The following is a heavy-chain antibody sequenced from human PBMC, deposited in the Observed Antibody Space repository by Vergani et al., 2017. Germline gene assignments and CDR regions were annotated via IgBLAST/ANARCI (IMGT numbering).Heavy chain of an antibody. J-gene: IGHJ4*02. D-gene: IGHD2-15*01. V-gene: IGHV1-8*01. CDR3: ARATCSGGSCYRGFEY. Sequence: QVQLVQSGAEVKTPGASVRVSCTASGYTFTSYDINWVRQATGQGLEWMGWMNPNSGNTGYAQKFQGRVTITADESTSTAYMELSSRKSEDKAVFYCARATCSGGSCYRGFEYWGQGALITVSS. CDR1: GYTFTSYD. CDR2: MNPNSGNT.